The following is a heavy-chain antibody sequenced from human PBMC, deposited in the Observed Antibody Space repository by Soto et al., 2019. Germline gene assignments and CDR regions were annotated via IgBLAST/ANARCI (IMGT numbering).Heavy chain of an antibody. CDR1: EYTFTNYA. V-gene: IGHV1-3*05. J-gene: IGHJ4*02. Sequence: QVQLVQSGAEEKKPGASVKVSCKASEYTFTNYALHWVRQAPGQRLEWMGWINAGNGNTKYSQKFQGRVTITRDTSASTAYMELSSLTSEDTSVFYCARDILFAYWGQGALVTVSS. D-gene: IGHD2-15*01. CDR3: ARDILFAY. CDR2: INAGNGNT.